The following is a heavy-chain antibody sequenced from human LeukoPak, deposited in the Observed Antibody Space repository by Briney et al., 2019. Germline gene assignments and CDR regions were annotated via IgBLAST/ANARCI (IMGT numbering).Heavy chain of an antibody. CDR2: IYSGGNT. D-gene: IGHD3-10*01. Sequence: GGSLRRSCAASGFIVSNNYMSWVRQAPGKGLVWVSAIYSGGNTYDADAVKGTFAISRDNSKNTLYLQMNSLKDEDTAVCYSAGSSINILAQHWGQGTLVTVSS. J-gene: IGHJ1*01. V-gene: IGHV3-66*01. CDR1: GFIVSNNY. CDR3: AGSSINILAQH.